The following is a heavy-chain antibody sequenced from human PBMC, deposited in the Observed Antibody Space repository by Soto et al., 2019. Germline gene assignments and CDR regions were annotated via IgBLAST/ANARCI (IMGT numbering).Heavy chain of an antibody. D-gene: IGHD6-13*01. V-gene: IGHV1-2*04. CDR1: GYTFTGYY. Sequence: QVQLVQSGAEVKKPGASVKVSCKASGYTFTGYYKHWVRQAPGQGLEWMGRINPNSGGTNYAQKFQGWVTMTRDTSISTAYMELSRVRSDDTAVYYCAREGPRGSSSWSGYYYYGRDVWGQGTTVTVSS. CDR2: INPNSGGT. J-gene: IGHJ6*02. CDR3: AREGPRGSSSWSGYYYYGRDV.